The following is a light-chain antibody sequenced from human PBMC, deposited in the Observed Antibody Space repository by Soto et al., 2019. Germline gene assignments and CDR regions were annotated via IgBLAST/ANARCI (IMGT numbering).Light chain of an antibody. CDR2: DAS. CDR3: QQRTNWPTST. CDR1: QNVRSY. J-gene: IGKJ5*01. Sequence: EIVLTQSPATLSLSPGERATLSCRASQNVRSYLAWYQQKPGQAPRLRIYDASSRATGIPDRFSGSGSGTDFTRTISSLEPEDSEVYYCQQRTNWPTSTFGQGTRLEIK. V-gene: IGKV3-11*01.